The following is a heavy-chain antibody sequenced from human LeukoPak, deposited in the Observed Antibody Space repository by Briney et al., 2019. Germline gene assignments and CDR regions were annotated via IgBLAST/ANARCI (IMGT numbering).Heavy chain of an antibody. V-gene: IGHV3-11*04. CDR1: GFIFSDYY. CDR2: ISSGSTI. CDR3: ARDARYSGSYSDY. J-gene: IGHJ4*02. Sequence: PGGSLRLSCAASGFIFSDYYMSWIRQAPGKGLEWVSYISSGSTIYYADSVKGRFTISRDNAKNSLYLQMNSLRAEDTAVYYCARDARYSGSYSDYWGQGTLVTVSS. D-gene: IGHD1-26*01.